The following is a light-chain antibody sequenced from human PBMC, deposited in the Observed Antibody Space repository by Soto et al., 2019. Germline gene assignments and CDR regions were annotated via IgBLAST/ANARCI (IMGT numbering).Light chain of an antibody. Sequence: DIVMTQSPLSLPVTPGEPASISCRSSQSLLHSNGYNYLDWYLQKPGQSPQLLIYLGSNRASGVPDRFSRSISGTDFTMTISRVEAEDVGVYYCMQALQTSYTFGQGTKLEIK. J-gene: IGKJ2*01. CDR2: LGS. CDR3: MQALQTSYT. CDR1: QSLLHSNGYNY. V-gene: IGKV2-28*01.